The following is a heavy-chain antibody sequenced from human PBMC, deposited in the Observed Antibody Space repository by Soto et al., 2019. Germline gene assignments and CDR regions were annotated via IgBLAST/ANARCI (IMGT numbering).Heavy chain of an antibody. V-gene: IGHV4-59*01. J-gene: IGHJ6*02. Sequence: SETLSLTCTVSGGSISSYYWSWIRQPPGKGLEWIGYIYYSGSTNYNPSLKSRVTISVDTSKNQFSLKLSSVTAADTAVYYCARADYEILTGSYAMDVWGQGTTVTVSS. CDR2: IYYSGST. CDR3: ARADYEILTGSYAMDV. D-gene: IGHD3-9*01. CDR1: GGSISSYY.